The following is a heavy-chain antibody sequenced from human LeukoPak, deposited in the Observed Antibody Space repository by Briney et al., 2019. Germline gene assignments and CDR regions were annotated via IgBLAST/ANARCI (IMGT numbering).Heavy chain of an antibody. V-gene: IGHV4-39*01. J-gene: IGHJ4*02. Sequence: SETLSLTCTVSGGSISSSSHYWGWIRQPPGKGLEWIGSIYYGGDTYYKSSLKSRVPISVDTSENQFSLKLSSVTAADTAVYYCARSYVGYCSSTTCFGADFDYWGQGTLVTVSS. CDR1: GGSISSSSHY. CDR2: IYYGGDT. CDR3: ARSYVGYCSSTTCFGADFDY. D-gene: IGHD2-2*01.